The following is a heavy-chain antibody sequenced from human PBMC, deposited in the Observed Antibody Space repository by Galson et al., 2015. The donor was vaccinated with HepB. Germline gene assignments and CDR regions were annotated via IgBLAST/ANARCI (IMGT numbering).Heavy chain of an antibody. Sequence: SLRLSCAASGFSFSTSALHWVRQAPGRGLEHVSVISANGGSTNYADSVRDRFIISRDNSKNMLFLQMSSVRPEDTAVYYCVKDRKGVITAVRPDYWGQGTLVTVTS. CDR3: VKDRKGVITAVRPDY. CDR2: ISANGGST. V-gene: IGHV3-64D*06. CDR1: GFSFSTSA. D-gene: IGHD6-6*01. J-gene: IGHJ4*02.